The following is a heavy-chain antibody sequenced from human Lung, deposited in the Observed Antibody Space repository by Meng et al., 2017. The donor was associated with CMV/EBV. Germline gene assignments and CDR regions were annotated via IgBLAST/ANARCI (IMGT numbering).Heavy chain of an antibody. CDR2: ISSSSSYI. CDR3: ARAPEGDGYNIDY. V-gene: IGHV3-21*01. D-gene: IGHD5-24*01. Sequence: GEXXKISCAAFGFTFSSYSLNWVRQAPGKGLEWVSSISSSSSYIYYADSVKGRFTISRDNAKNSLYLQLNSLRAEDTAVYYCARAPEGDGYNIDYWGQGALVTVSS. CDR1: GFTFSSYS. J-gene: IGHJ4*02.